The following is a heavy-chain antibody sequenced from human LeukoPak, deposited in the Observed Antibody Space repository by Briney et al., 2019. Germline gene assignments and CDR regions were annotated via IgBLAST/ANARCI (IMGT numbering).Heavy chain of an antibody. CDR3: ARDIRYFDWLQDYYYMDV. D-gene: IGHD3-9*01. CDR2: IYSGGST. Sequence: GGSLRLSCAASGFTVSSNYMSWVRQAPGKGLEWVSVIYSGGSTYYADSVKGRLTISRDNSKNTLYLQMNSLRAEDTAVYYCARDIRYFDWLQDYYYMDVWGKGTTVTVSS. CDR1: GFTVSSNY. J-gene: IGHJ6*03. V-gene: IGHV3-53*01.